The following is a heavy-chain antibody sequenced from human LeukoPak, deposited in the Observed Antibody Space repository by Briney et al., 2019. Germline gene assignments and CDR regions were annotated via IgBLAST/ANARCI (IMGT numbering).Heavy chain of an antibody. J-gene: IGHJ4*02. Sequence: GASVKVSCKASGGTFSSYAISWVRQAPGQGLEWMGGIIPIFGTANYAQKFQGRVTITADESTSTAYMELSSLRSEDTAVYYRARDSSGYYYETDYWGQGTLVTVSS. D-gene: IGHD3-22*01. CDR1: GGTFSSYA. CDR2: IIPIFGTA. V-gene: IGHV1-69*13. CDR3: ARDSSGYYYETDY.